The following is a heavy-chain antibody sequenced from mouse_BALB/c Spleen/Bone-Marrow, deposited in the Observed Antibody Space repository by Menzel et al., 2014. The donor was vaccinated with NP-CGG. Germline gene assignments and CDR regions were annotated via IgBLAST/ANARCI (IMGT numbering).Heavy chain of an antibody. J-gene: IGHJ3*01. CDR2: INPDSSTI. V-gene: IGHV4-1*02. CDR1: GFDFSRYW. Sequence: LLESGGSLKLSFAASGFDFSRYWMSWVRQAPGKGLEWIGEINPDSSTINYTPSLKDKFIISRDNAKNTLYLQMSKVGSEDTALYYCARLSYYGRFAYWGQGTLVTVSA. CDR3: ARLSYYGRFAY. D-gene: IGHD1-1*01.